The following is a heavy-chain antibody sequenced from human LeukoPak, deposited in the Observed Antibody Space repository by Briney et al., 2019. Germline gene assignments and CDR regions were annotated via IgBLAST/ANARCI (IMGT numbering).Heavy chain of an antibody. CDR2: ISGDGGST. J-gene: IGHJ6*02. D-gene: IGHD3-22*01. CDR3: AKDSDDYYYDSSGRYYYYYGMDV. CDR1: GSTFDDYA. V-gene: IGHV3-43*02. Sequence: PGGPLRLSCAASGSTFDDYAMHGARQAPGKGLEWVSLISGDGGSTYYADSVKGRFTISRDNSKNSLYLQMNSLRTEDTALYYCAKDSDDYYYDSSGRYYYYYGMDVWGQGTTVTVSS.